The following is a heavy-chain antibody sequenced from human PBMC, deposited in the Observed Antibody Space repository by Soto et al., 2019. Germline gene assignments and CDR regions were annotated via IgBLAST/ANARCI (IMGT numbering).Heavy chain of an antibody. CDR3: ARDRGESVRGVTKGGYYYGMDV. J-gene: IGHJ6*02. D-gene: IGHD3-10*01. CDR2: IYSGGST. Sequence: GGSLRLSCAASGFTVSSNYMSWVRQAPGKGLEWVSVIYSGGSTYYADSVKGRFTISRDNSKNTLYLQMNSLRAEDTAVYYCARDRGESVRGVTKGGYYYGMDVWGQGTTVTVSS. CDR1: GFTVSSNY. V-gene: IGHV3-53*01.